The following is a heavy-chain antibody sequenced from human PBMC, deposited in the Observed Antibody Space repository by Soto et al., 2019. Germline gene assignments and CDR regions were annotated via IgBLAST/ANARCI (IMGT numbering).Heavy chain of an antibody. CDR3: ARASVDASTWSPGSY. J-gene: IGHJ4*02. CDR2: IKHDGSEK. D-gene: IGHD6-13*01. V-gene: IGHV3-7*01. Sequence: EVQLVESGGGLVQPGGSLRLSCAASGLTFSNYWMSWFRQAPGKGLEWVASIKHDGSEKYYVDSVKGRFTISRDNAKNSLYLQMNSLRGEETAVYYCARASVDASTWSPGSYWGQGTLVTVSS. CDR1: GLTFSNYW.